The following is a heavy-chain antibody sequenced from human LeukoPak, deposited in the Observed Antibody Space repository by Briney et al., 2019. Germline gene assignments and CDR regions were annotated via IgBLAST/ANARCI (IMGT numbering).Heavy chain of an antibody. CDR3: ARYFYDSSGSSSDAFDI. Sequence: ASVKVSCKTSGYXFTGYYIHWVRQAPGQGHEWMGRINPNSGGTNYAQRFQGRVTMTRDTSMSTAYMELSRLRSDDSAVYYCARYFYDSSGSSSDAFDIWGQGTMVTVSS. V-gene: IGHV1-2*02. CDR1: GYXFTGYY. J-gene: IGHJ3*02. CDR2: INPNSGGT. D-gene: IGHD3-22*01.